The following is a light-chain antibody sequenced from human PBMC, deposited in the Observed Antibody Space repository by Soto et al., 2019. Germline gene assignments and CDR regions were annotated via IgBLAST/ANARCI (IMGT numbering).Light chain of an antibody. Sequence: EIVLTQSPGTLSLSPGERATLSCRASQSVINSYLAWYQQKPGQAPRLLMYGASRRATGIPDRFSGSASGTDFTLTISRLEPEDFAVYYCQQYGSSPRTFGQGTKVKIK. CDR3: QQYGSSPRT. J-gene: IGKJ1*01. CDR2: GAS. CDR1: QSVINSY. V-gene: IGKV3-20*01.